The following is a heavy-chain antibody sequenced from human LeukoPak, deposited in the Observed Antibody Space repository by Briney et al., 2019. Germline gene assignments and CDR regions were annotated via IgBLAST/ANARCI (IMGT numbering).Heavy chain of an antibody. CDR2: TTNKAHSYTT. CDR3: ARAPSGLDY. D-gene: IGHD2-15*01. V-gene: IGHV3-72*01. CDR1: GFTPSDHN. J-gene: IGHJ4*02. Sequence: GGSLRLSCAVSGFTPSDHNMDWFRQAPGKGRDWVGRTTNKAHSYTTEYAASVKGRFTISRDDSQNSLYLQMNSLKTEDTAVYYCARAPSGLDYWGQGILVTVSS.